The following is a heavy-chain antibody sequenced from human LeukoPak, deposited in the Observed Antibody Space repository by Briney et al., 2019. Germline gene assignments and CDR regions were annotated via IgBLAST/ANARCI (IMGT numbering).Heavy chain of an antibody. CDR2: ISSSGSRI. V-gene: IGHV3-48*03. CDR3: ARPRSDLYGMDV. J-gene: IGHJ6*02. CDR1: GFIFSTYE. Sequence: GGSLRPSCAAFGFIFSTYEINWVRQAPGKGLEWVSYISSSGSRIYYADSVKGRFTISRDNAKNSLYLQMNSLRAEDTAIYYCARPRSDLYGMDVWGQGTTVIVSS.